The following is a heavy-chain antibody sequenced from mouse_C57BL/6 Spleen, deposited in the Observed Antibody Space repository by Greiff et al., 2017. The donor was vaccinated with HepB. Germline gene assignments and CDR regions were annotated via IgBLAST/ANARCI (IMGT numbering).Heavy chain of an antibody. J-gene: IGHJ2*01. CDR2: IDPSDSYT. CDR3: ARGGSSNYVVDY. D-gene: IGHD2-5*01. Sequence: QVQLQQPGAELVMPGASVKLSCKASGYTFTSYWMHWVKQRPGQGLEWIGEIDPSDSYTNYNQKFKGQSTLTVDKSSSTAYMQLSSLTSEDSAVYYCARGGSSNYVVDYWGQGTTLTVSS. CDR1: GYTFTSYW. V-gene: IGHV1-69*01.